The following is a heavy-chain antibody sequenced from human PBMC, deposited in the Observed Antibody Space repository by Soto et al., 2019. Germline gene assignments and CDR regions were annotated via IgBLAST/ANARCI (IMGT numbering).Heavy chain of an antibody. J-gene: IGHJ6*02. D-gene: IGHD6-6*01. Sequence: SETLALTCAVYGESFSGYYWSWIRQPPGKGLEWIGEINHSGSTNYNPSLKSRVTISVDTSKNQFSLKLSSVTAADTAVYYCARSVRAARLYYYYGMDVWGQGTTVTV. CDR3: ARSVRAARLYYYYGMDV. CDR2: INHSGST. CDR1: GESFSGYY. V-gene: IGHV4-34*01.